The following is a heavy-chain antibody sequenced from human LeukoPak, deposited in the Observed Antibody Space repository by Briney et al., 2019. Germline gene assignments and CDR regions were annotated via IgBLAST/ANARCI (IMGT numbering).Heavy chain of an antibody. Sequence: ASVKVSCKASGYTFTSYAMHWVRQAPGQRLEWMGWINTGNGNTKYSQKFQGRVTITRDTSASTAYMELSSLRSEDTAVYYCARGRVPAALGRGSYYYYGMDVWGQGTTVTVSS. J-gene: IGHJ6*02. D-gene: IGHD2-2*01. CDR3: ARGRVPAALGRGSYYYYGMDV. V-gene: IGHV1-3*04. CDR2: INTGNGNT. CDR1: GYTFTSYA.